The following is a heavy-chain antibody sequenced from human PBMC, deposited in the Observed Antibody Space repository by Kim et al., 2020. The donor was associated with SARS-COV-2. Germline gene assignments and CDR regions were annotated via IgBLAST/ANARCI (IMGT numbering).Heavy chain of an antibody. CDR2: IYYSGST. D-gene: IGHD3-10*01. CDR3: ARDVTITMVRGAKINWFDP. J-gene: IGHJ5*02. Sequence: SETLSLTCTVSGGSISSGGYYCSWIRQHPGKGLEWLGYIYYSGSTYYNPSLKSRVTISVDTSKNQFSLKLSSVTAADTAVYYCARDVTITMVRGAKINWFDPWGQGTLVTVSS. V-gene: IGHV4-31*03. CDR1: GGSISSGGYY.